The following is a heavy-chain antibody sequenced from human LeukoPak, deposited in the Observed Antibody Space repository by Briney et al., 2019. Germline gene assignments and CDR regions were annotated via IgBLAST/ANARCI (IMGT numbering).Heavy chain of an antibody. CDR1: GFTFSNYW. CDR2: IKQDGSEK. CDR3: ARDADLGATITGAFDI. J-gene: IGHJ3*02. D-gene: IGHD5-24*01. Sequence: GGYLRLSCAASGFTFSNYWMSWVRQTPGKGLEWVANIKQDGSEKYYLDSVKGRFSVSRDNAKNSLYVQMNSLRAEDTAVYYCARDADLGATITGAFDIWGQGTMVTVSS. V-gene: IGHV3-7*01.